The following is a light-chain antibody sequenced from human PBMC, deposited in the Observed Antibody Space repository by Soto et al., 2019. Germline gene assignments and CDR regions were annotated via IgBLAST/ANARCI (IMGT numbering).Light chain of an antibody. CDR1: SSDGGTYKY. V-gene: IGLV2-8*01. CDR3: SSYAGSNNFV. Sequence: QSALTQPPSASGSPGQSVTISCTGTSSDGGTYKYVSWYQQHPGKAPILMIYEVTKRPSGVPDRFSGSKSGNTASLTVSGLQAEDEADYYCSSYAGSNNFVFGTGTKV. CDR2: EVT. J-gene: IGLJ1*01.